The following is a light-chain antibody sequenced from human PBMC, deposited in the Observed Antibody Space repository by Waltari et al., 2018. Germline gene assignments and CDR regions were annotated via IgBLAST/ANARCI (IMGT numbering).Light chain of an antibody. Sequence: EIVLTQSPATLSLSPGERATLSCRASQSVRNDLAWYQQKPGQAPRLLIYDASNRATGLPASFSVSGSGTDFTLTFSSLEPEAFAVYYCQQRSNWPLAFGQGTKLEIK. CDR3: QQRSNWPLA. CDR1: QSVRND. J-gene: IGKJ2*01. CDR2: DAS. V-gene: IGKV3-11*01.